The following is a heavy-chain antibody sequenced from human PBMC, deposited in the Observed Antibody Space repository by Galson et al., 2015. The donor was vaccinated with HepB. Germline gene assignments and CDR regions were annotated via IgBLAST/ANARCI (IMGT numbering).Heavy chain of an antibody. J-gene: IGHJ6*03. V-gene: IGHV4-34*01. Sequence: SETLSLTCAVYGGSFSGYYWSWIRQPPGKGLEWIGEINHSGSTNYNPSLKSRVTISVDTSKNQFSLKLSSVAAADTAVYYCASKHRYSRPHYYMDVWGKGTSVTVSS. CDR1: GGSFSGYY. CDR3: ASKHRYSRPHYYMDV. CDR2: INHSGST. D-gene: IGHD6-13*01.